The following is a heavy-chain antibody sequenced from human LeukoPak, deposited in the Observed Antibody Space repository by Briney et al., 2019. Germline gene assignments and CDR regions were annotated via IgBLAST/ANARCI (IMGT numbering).Heavy chain of an antibody. V-gene: IGHV3-72*01. D-gene: IGHD2-21*01. J-gene: IGHJ4*02. CDR3: AQFAKGG. CDR2: IKHKAHSYTT. Sequence: PGGSLRLSCAASGFTFSDHYMDWVRQAPGKGLEWVGRIKHKAHSYTTEYAASVKGRFTISRDDSKSSLYLQMNGLKIEDTAVYYCAQFAKGGWGQGTLVTVSS. CDR1: GFTFSDHY.